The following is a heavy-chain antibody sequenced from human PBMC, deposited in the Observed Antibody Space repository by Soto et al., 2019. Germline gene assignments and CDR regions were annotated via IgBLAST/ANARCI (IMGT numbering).Heavy chain of an antibody. Sequence: SETLSLTCAVSGGSISSGGYSWSWIRQPPGKGLEWIGYIYHSGSTYYNPSLKSRVTISVDRSKNQCSLKLSSVTAADTAVYYCASGTCSSTSCPRWGYYYYGMDVWGQGTTVTVSS. V-gene: IGHV4-30-2*01. CDR3: ASGTCSSTSCPRWGYYYYGMDV. D-gene: IGHD2-2*01. CDR1: GGSISSGGYS. CDR2: IYHSGST. J-gene: IGHJ6*02.